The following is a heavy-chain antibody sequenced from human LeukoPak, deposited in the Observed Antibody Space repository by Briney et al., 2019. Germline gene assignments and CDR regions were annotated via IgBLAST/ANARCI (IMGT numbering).Heavy chain of an antibody. V-gene: IGHV1-46*01. J-gene: IGHJ5*02. CDR3: ARAGCSSTSCYGTIWFDP. CDR2: INPSGGST. CDR1: GYTFTSYY. D-gene: IGHD2-2*01. Sequence: GASVKVSCKASGYTFTSYYMHWVRQAPGQGLEWMGIINPSGGSTSYAQKFQGRVTKTRDTSTSTVYMELSSLRSEDTAVYYCARAGCSSTSCYGTIWFDPWGQGTLVTVSS.